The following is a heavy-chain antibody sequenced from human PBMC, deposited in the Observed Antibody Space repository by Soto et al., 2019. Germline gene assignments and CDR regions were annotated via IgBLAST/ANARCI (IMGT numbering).Heavy chain of an antibody. CDR2: INPNSGGT. CDR3: ARGLPFPSGYDQRPNWFDP. D-gene: IGHD5-12*01. Sequence: SVKVSCKASGYTFTGYYMHWVREAPVQGLEWMGWINPNSGGTNYAQKFQGWVTMTRDTSISTAYMELSRLRSDDTAVYYCARGLPFPSGYDQRPNWFDPWGQGTLVTVSS. CDR1: GYTFTGYY. V-gene: IGHV1-2*04. J-gene: IGHJ5*02.